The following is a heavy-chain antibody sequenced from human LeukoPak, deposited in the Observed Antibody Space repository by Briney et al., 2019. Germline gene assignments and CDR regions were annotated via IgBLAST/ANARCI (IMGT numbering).Heavy chain of an antibody. D-gene: IGHD1-26*01. Sequence: GGSLRLSCAASGFTVSNNYMTWVRQAPGKGLEWVSVIYSGGITYYADSVKGRFTISRDNSKNTLYLQMNSLRAEDTAVYYCTRDLRSDGWELFGFDIWGQGTMVTVSS. J-gene: IGHJ3*02. CDR3: TRDLRSDGWELFGFDI. CDR2: IYSGGIT. V-gene: IGHV3-53*01. CDR1: GFTVSNNY.